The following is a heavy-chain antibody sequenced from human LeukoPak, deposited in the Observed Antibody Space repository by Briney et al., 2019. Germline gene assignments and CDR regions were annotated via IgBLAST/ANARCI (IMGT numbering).Heavy chain of an antibody. D-gene: IGHD3-3*01. V-gene: IGHV4-59*01. CDR1: GGSISSYY. Sequence: KPSETLSLTCTVSGGSISSYYWSWIRQPPGRGLEWIGYIYYSGNTNYNPSLKSRVTLSVDTSKDQFSLKLSSVTAADTAVYYCARGGGPRYFDYWGQGTLVTVSS. CDR3: ARGGGPRYFDY. CDR2: IYYSGNT. J-gene: IGHJ4*02.